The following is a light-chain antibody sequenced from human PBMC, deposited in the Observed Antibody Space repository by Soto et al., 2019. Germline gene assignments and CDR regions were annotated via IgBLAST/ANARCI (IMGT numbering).Light chain of an antibody. CDR1: SSNIGAGYD. CDR2: GNT. J-gene: IGLJ1*01. Sequence: QSVLTQPPSVSGAPGQRVTISCTGSSSNIGAGYDVHWYQQLPGTAPKLLIFGNTNRPSGVPDRFSGSKSDTSASLAITGLQAEDEADYYCQSYDSSLNTYDFGAGTKLTVL. V-gene: IGLV1-40*01. CDR3: QSYDSSLNTYD.